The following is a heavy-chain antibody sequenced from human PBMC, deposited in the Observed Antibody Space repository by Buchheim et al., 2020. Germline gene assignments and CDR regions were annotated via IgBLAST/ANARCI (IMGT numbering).Heavy chain of an antibody. CDR1: GGSISNSSYF. Sequence: QLQLQESGPGLVKPSETLSLTCTVSGGSISNSSYFWGWIRPPPGKRLEWVGSFSYSGSTYYNPSLRSRVTISVDTSKNQFSLRLSSVTAADTAIYSCARLQIWSRATDSWGQGIL. CDR2: FSYSGST. CDR3: ARLQIWSRATDS. D-gene: IGHD3-3*01. V-gene: IGHV4-39*01. J-gene: IGHJ4*02.